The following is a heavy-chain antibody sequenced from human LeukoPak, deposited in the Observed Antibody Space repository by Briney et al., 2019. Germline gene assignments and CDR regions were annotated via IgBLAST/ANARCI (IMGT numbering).Heavy chain of an antibody. Sequence: ASVKVSCKASGGTFSSYAISWVRQAPGQGLGWMGWISAHNGNTNYAQKLQGRATMTTDTSTSTAYMELRSLRSDDTAVYYCARTLGYSYAKEVDYWGQGTLVTVSS. CDR1: GGTFSSYA. J-gene: IGHJ4*02. D-gene: IGHD5-18*01. CDR2: ISAHNGNT. CDR3: ARTLGYSYAKEVDY. V-gene: IGHV1-18*01.